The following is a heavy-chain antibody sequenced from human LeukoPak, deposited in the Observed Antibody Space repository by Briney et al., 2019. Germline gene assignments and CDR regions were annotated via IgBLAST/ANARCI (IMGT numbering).Heavy chain of an antibody. CDR1: GYTFTDYY. CDR3: ARSERWCSSTSCYRNWFVP. D-gene: IGHD2-2*02. J-gene: IGHJ5*02. CDR2: INPNSGDT. V-gene: IGHV1-2*02. Sequence: ASVKVSCKASGYTFTDYYMHWVRQTPGQGLEWMGWINPNSGDTNYAQKFQGRVTMTRDTSISTAYMELSRLRSDDTAVYYCARSERWCSSTSCYRNWFVPRGEGALGTVSS.